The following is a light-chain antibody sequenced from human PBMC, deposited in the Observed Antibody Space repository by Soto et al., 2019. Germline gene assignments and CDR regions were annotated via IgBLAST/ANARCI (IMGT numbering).Light chain of an antibody. CDR1: QSISDS. CDR3: QQYNSYWT. V-gene: IGKV1-5*03. Sequence: DIQMTQSPSTLSASVGDRVTITCRASQSISDSLAWYQQKPGKAPKLLICEASNLESGGRSRFSGSGSGTEYILTFISRQHDDFASYYCQQYNSYWTFGQGTKVEIK. J-gene: IGKJ1*01. CDR2: EAS.